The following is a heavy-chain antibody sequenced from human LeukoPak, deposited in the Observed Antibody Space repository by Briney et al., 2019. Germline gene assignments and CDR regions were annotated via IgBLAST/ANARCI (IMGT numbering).Heavy chain of an antibody. CDR1: GYTFTGYY. CDR3: ARGDIEVVPAAMRSGFDP. Sequence: ASVKVSCKASGYTFTGYYMHWVRQAPGQGLEWMGWINPNSGGTNYAQKFQGRVTMTRDTSISTAYMELSRLRSDDTAVYYCARGDIEVVPAAMRSGFDPWGQGTLVTVSS. J-gene: IGHJ5*02. V-gene: IGHV1-2*02. CDR2: INPNSGGT. D-gene: IGHD2-2*01.